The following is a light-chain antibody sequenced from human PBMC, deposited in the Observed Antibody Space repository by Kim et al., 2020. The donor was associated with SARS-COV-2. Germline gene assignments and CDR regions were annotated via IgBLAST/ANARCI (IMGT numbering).Light chain of an antibody. Sequence: ASVGDRVTITGRASQGITNYLAWYQQKPGKAPKLLIHGASVLQSGVPSRFSGSGSGTDFSLTITSLQPEDVATYYCQKYNSVPLTFGGGTKVDIK. CDR3: QKYNSVPLT. V-gene: IGKV1-27*01. CDR2: GAS. CDR1: QGITNY. J-gene: IGKJ4*01.